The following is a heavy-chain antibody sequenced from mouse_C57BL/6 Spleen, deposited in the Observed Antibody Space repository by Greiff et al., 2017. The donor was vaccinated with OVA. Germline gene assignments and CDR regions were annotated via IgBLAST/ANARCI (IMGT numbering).Heavy chain of an antibody. Sequence: VQLQQSGAELARPGASVKLSCKASGYTFTSYGISWVKQRPGQGLEWIGEIYPRSGNTYYNEKFKGKATLTADKSSSTAYMELRRLTSEDSAVYFCASRTTGGLAYWGQGTLVTVSA. CDR1: GYTFTSYG. V-gene: IGHV1-81*01. CDR3: ASRTTGGLAY. D-gene: IGHD1-1*01. J-gene: IGHJ3*01. CDR2: IYPRSGNT.